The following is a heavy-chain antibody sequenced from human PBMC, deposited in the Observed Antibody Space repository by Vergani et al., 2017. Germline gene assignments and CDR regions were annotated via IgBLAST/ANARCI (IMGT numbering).Heavy chain of an antibody. CDR1: GGSLSSYY. J-gene: IGHJ6*03. V-gene: IGHV4-4*07. Sequence: QVQLQESGPGLVKPSETLSLTCTVSGGSLSSYYWSWIRQPAGKGLEWIGRIYTSGSTNYNPSLKSRVTMSVDTSKNQFSLKLSSVTAADTAVYYCARAATVTTGRFYYYYMDVWGKGTTVTVSS. CDR3: ARAATVTTGRFYYYYMDV. D-gene: IGHD4-11*01. CDR2: IYTSGST.